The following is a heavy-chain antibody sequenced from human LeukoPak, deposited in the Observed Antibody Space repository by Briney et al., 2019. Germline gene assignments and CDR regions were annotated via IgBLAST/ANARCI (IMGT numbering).Heavy chain of an antibody. J-gene: IGHJ5*02. D-gene: IGHD1-1*01. Sequence: PSETLSLTCTVSGGSISSYYWSWIRQPPGKGLEWIGYIYHSGSTNYNPSLKSRVTISVDTSKNQFSLKVSSGTAADTAVYYCARGPITEDGTFHSPNAWGQGTLVTVSS. CDR1: GGSISSYY. CDR3: ARGPITEDGTFHSPNA. CDR2: IYHSGST. V-gene: IGHV4-59*12.